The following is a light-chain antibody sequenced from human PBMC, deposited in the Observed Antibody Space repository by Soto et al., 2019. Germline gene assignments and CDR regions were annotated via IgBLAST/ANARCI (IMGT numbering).Light chain of an antibody. CDR2: GAS. V-gene: IGKV3-15*01. J-gene: IGKJ5*01. CDR3: LQDNDWPLST. Sequence: EIVMTQSPATLSVSPGERATLSCRASQSINSNLTWYQQKPGQAPRLLIYGASTRATGVPARFSGSGSGTEFTLTISSLQSEDSGIYYCLQDNDWPLSTFGQGTRLEIK. CDR1: QSINSN.